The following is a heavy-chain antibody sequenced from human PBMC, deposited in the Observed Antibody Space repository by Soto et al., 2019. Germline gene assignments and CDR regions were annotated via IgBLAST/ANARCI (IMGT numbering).Heavy chain of an antibody. CDR3: ARSVEGHFDY. J-gene: IGHJ4*02. D-gene: IGHD6-19*01. CDR2: ITSDTNNI. V-gene: IGHV3-48*02. CDR1: GFPFSIYS. Sequence: EVQLVESGGGLVQPGGSLRLTCVASGFPFSIYSMNWVRQAPGKGLEWSSYITSDTNNIKYADSVKGRFTISRDNDKNLVYLQMNSLRDEDTAVYFCARSVEGHFDYWGQGTVVTVSS.